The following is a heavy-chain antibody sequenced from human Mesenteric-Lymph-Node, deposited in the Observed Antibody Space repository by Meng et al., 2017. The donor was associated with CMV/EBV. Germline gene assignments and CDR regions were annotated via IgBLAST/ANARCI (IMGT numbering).Heavy chain of an antibody. CDR2: INHSGST. Sequence: AQLQHGGAGLLKPSGTRSLTCAVYGGSFSGYYWSWIRQPPGKGLEWIGEINHSGSTNYNPSLKSRVTISVDTSKNQFSLKLSSVTAADTAVYYCARHQRWLKSEGGFNYWGQGTLVTVSS. CDR3: ARHQRWLKSEGGFNY. V-gene: IGHV4-34*01. CDR1: GGSFSGYY. D-gene: IGHD4-23*01. J-gene: IGHJ4*02.